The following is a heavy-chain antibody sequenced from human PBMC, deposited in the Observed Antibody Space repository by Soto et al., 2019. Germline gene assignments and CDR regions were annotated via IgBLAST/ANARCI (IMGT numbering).Heavy chain of an antibody. Sequence: QVQLVESGGGVVQPGRSLRLSCAASGFTFSSYGMHWVRQAPGKGLEWVAVIWYDGSNKYYADSVKGRFTISRDNSKKTLYLQMNSLRAEETAVYYCARDAITFGGVIANLDYWGQGTLVTVSS. CDR3: ARDAITFGGVIANLDY. CDR2: IWYDGSNK. D-gene: IGHD3-16*02. CDR1: GFTFSSYG. J-gene: IGHJ4*02. V-gene: IGHV3-33*01.